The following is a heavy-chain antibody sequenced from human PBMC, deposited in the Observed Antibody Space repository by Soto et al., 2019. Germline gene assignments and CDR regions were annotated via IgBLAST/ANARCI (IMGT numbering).Heavy chain of an antibody. D-gene: IGHD4-17*01. J-gene: IGHJ3*02. CDR3: AKEVRYGDYSLGADDAFDI. V-gene: IGHV3-9*01. CDR1: GFTFDDYA. CDR2: ISWNSGSI. Sequence: DVQLVESGGGLVQPGRSLRLSCAASGFTFDDYAMHWVRQAPGMGLEWVSGISWNSGSIGYADSVKGRFTISRDNAKNSLYLQMNSLRAEDTALYYCAKEVRYGDYSLGADDAFDIWGQGTMVTVSS.